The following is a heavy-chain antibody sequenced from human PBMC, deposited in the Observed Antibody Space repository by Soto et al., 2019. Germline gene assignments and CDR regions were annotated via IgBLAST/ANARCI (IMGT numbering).Heavy chain of an antibody. D-gene: IGHD2-15*01. V-gene: IGHV1-2*04. Sequence: ASVKVSCKASGYTFTGYYMHWVRQAPGQGLEWMGWINPNSGGTNYAQKFQGWVTMTRDTSISTAYMELSSLRSEDTAVYYCARDTKVAGGFDPWGQGTLVTVSS. J-gene: IGHJ5*02. CDR2: INPNSGGT. CDR1: GYTFTGYY. CDR3: ARDTKVAGGFDP.